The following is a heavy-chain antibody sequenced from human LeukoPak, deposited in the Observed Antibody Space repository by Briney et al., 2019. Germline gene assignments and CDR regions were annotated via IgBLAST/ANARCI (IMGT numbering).Heavy chain of an antibody. V-gene: IGHV1-2*02. CDR1: GYTFTDYY. CDR3: ARDRYGDGFAHFDY. J-gene: IGHJ4*02. Sequence: ASVKVSCKASGYTFTDYYIHCVRQAPGQGLEWMGWITPSGDTNYAQKFQGRVAITRDTSITTAYMDLSRLTSDDTAVYYCARDRYGDGFAHFDYWGQGALVTVSS. D-gene: IGHD5-24*01. CDR2: ITPSGDT.